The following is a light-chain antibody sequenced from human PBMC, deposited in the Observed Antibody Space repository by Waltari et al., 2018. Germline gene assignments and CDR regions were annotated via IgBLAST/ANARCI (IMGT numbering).Light chain of an antibody. Sequence: SYALTQPLSVSVALGQTARITFGVNNIGRKNVHWYQQKPGQAPVLVIYRDSNRPSGIPYRFSGSKSGNTATLTINRAQDGDEADYYCQVWDSSKVVFGGGTKLTVL. V-gene: IGLV3-9*01. J-gene: IGLJ2*01. CDR2: RDS. CDR1: NIGRKN. CDR3: QVWDSSKVV.